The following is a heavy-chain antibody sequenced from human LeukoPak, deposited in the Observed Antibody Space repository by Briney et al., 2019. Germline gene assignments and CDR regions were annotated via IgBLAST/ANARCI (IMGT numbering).Heavy chain of an antibody. J-gene: IGHJ6*02. D-gene: IGHD3-3*01. V-gene: IGHV3-48*01. CDR3: ASSSRRHGFGVVIIPRFGMDV. CDR2: IYPISSTI. Sequence: PGGSLRLSCAASGFTCKSDSINWVRQAPGKGPEWVSYIYPISSTIHYADSVKGRYSISRDNAKNSLYLQMNSLRAEDTAVYYCASSSRRHGFGVVIIPRFGMDVWGQGTTVTVSS. CDR1: GFTCKSDS.